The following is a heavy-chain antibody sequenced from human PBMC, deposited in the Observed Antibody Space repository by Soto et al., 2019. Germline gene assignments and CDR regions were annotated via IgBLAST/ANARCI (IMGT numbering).Heavy chain of an antibody. V-gene: IGHV1-18*04. J-gene: IGHJ4*02. D-gene: IGHD3-9*01. CDR1: GYTFTSYG. CDR3: ARDRRDVLRYFDWLSPFDY. Sequence: ASVKVSCKASGYTFTSYGISWVRQAPGQGLEWMGWISAYNGNTNYAQKLQGRVTMTTDTSTSTAYMELRSPRSDDTAVYYCARDRRDVLRYFDWLSPFDYWGQGTLVTVSS. CDR2: ISAYNGNT.